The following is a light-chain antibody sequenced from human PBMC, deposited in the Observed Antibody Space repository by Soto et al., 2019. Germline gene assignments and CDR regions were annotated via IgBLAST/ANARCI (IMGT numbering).Light chain of an antibody. Sequence: EIVLTQSPATLSLSPGERATLSCRASQSVSSHLAWYQQKPGQAPRLLIYDASNRATGIPARFSGSGSGTDFTLTISSLEPEDFAVYYCQQRSNWLTFGPGTKVDIK. CDR1: QSVSSH. CDR2: DAS. J-gene: IGKJ3*01. V-gene: IGKV3-11*01. CDR3: QQRSNWLT.